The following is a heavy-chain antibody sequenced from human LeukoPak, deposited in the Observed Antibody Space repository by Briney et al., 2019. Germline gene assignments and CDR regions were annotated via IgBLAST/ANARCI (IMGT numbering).Heavy chain of an antibody. D-gene: IGHD6-19*01. J-gene: IGHJ4*02. CDR3: GRSRGAGPGAHFDV. CDR1: GFTFSSYG. Sequence: GGSLRLSCAASGFTFSSYGMHWVRQAPGKGLEWVAVIWYDGSNKYYADSVKGRFTISRDNSKNTLYLQMNSLRAEDTAVYYCGRSRGAGPGAHFDVWGQGTLVTVSS. CDR2: IWYDGSNK. V-gene: IGHV3-33*01.